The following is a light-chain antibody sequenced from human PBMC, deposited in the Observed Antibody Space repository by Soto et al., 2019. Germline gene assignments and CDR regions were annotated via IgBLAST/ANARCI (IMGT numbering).Light chain of an antibody. CDR3: ETWDSNTRV. J-gene: IGLJ2*01. CDR2: LEGSGSY. V-gene: IGLV4-60*02. Sequence: QLVLIQSSSASASLGSSVKLTCTLSSGHSSYIIAWHHQQPGKAPRYLMKLEGSGSYNKGSGVPDRFSGSSSGADRYLTISNLQFEDEANYYCETWDSNTRVFGGGTKLTVL. CDR1: SGHSSYI.